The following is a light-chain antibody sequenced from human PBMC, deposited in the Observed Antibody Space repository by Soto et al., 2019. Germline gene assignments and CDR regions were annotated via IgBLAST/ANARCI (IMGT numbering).Light chain of an antibody. J-gene: IGLJ2*01. CDR2: EGS. CDR1: SSDVGGYNL. V-gene: IGLV2-23*03. CDR3: CSYAGVNSFVV. Sequence: QSVLTQPASVSGSPGQSITISCAGTSSDVGGYNLVSWYQQHPGKAPKLMLYEGSKRPSGVSTRFSGSKSGNTASLTISGLQAEDEADYYCCSYAGVNSFVVFGGGTKVTVL.